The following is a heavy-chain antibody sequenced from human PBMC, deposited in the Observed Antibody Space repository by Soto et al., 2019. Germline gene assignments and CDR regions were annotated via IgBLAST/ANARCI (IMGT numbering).Heavy chain of an antibody. CDR1: GGTFSSYA. CDR2: IIPIFGTA. J-gene: IGHJ4*02. CDR3: ARSAREMYSYGSGPWDY. V-gene: IGHV1-69*12. Sequence: QVQLVQSGAEVKKPGSSVKVSCKASGGTFSSYAISWVRQAPGQGLEWMGGIIPIFGTANYAQKFQGRVTITADESTSTAYMERSSLRSEDTAVYYCARSAREMYSYGSGPWDYWGQGTLVTVSS. D-gene: IGHD3-10*01.